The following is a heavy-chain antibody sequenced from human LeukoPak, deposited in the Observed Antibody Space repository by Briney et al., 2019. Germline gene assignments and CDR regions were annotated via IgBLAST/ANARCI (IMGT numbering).Heavy chain of an antibody. D-gene: IGHD3-3*01. V-gene: IGHV3-7*03. CDR2: INQAGSEK. CDR3: ARGEWSRSGEWCIGL. CDR1: GFTFSSYW. J-gene: IGHJ2*01. Sequence: GGSLRLSCVASGFTFSSYWMTWVRQDPRKGLEWVANINQAGSEKYYVDSVKGRFTISRDNAYNSLYLQMNSLRADDTAVYYCARGEWSRSGEWCIGLWGRGTLVSVSS.